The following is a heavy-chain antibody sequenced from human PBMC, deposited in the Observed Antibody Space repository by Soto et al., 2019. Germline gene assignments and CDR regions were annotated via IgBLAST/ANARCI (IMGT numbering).Heavy chain of an antibody. V-gene: IGHV3-13*01. D-gene: IGHD2-15*01. CDR3: ARDIRYCSGNSCYSGGMDV. CDR1: GFTFSSYD. Sequence: EVQLVESGGGLVQPGGSLRLSCEASGFTFSSYDMHWVRQATGKGLEWVSVIGTAGDTYYPGSVKGRFTISRENAKNSLYLQMNSLRAEDTAVYYCARDIRYCSGNSCYSGGMDVWGQGTTVTVSS. CDR2: IGTAGDT. J-gene: IGHJ6*02.